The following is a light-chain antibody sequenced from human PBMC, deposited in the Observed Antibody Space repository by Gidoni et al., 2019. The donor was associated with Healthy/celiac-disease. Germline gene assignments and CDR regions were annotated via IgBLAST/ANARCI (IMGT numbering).Light chain of an antibody. CDR2: AAS. J-gene: IGKJ4*01. V-gene: IGKV1-8*01. CDR3: QQYYSYPRT. Sequence: AIRMTQSPYSLSASTGDRVTITWRASQGIRSYLAWYQQKPGKAPKLLIYAASTLQSWVPSRFIGSGSGTEFTRTISCLQSEDFATYYCQQYYSYPRTFXGXTKVEIK. CDR1: QGIRSY.